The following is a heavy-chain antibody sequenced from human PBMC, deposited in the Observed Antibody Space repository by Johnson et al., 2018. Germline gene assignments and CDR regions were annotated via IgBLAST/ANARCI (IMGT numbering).Heavy chain of an antibody. J-gene: IGHJ4*02. CDR1: AFTFSDYY. CDR2: IRSRGATI. D-gene: IGHD3-10*01. Sequence: QLVQSGGGLVKPGGSLRLSCAASAFTFSDYYMSWIRQAPGKGLEWVSYIRSRGATIYYADSVKGRFTISRDNAKKSLCLQRNSLRAEDTAVYYCATWEFRGQFDYWGQGTLVTVSS. V-gene: IGHV3-11*04. CDR3: ATWEFRGQFDY.